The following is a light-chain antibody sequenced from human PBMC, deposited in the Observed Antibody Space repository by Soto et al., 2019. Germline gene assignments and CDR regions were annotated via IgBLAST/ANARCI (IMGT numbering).Light chain of an antibody. J-gene: IGKJ5*01. V-gene: IGKV3-11*01. CDR1: QNVRSY. CDR2: DAS. CDR3: QQRTNWPTST. Sequence: EIVLTQSPATLSLSPGERATLSCRVSQNVRSYLAWYQQKPGQAPRLLIHDASSRATGIPDRFSGSGSGTDFTLTISSLEPEDSAVYYCQQRTNWPTSTFGQGTRLEIK.